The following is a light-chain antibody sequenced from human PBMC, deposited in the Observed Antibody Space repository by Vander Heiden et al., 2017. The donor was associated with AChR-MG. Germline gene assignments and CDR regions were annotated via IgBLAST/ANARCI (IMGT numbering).Light chain of an antibody. J-gene: IGLJ1*01. CDR1: SSDVGGYNY. CDR2: EVS. CDR3: SSYAGSNNSYV. Sequence: QSALTQPPSASGSPGQSVTISCTGTSSDVGGYNYVPWYQQHPSKAPKLMIYEVSKRPSGVPDRFSGSKSGNTASLTVSGLQAEDEADYYCSSYAGSNNSYVFGTGTKVTVL. V-gene: IGLV2-8*01.